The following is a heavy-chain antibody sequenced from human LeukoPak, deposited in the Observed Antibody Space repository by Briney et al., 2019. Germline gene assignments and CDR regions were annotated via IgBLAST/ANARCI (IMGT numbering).Heavy chain of an antibody. CDR1: GGSISSRSYY. J-gene: IGHJ4*02. CDR2: IYTSGST. CDR3: ARGPYYYDSNGYYSRAFDY. Sequence: SETLSLTCTVSGGSISSRSYYWSWIRQPAGKGLEWIGRIYTSGSTKYNPSLKSRVTISVDTSKNQFSLRLSSVTAADTAVYYCARGPYYYDSNGYYSRAFDYWGQGTLVTVSS. D-gene: IGHD3-22*01. V-gene: IGHV4-61*02.